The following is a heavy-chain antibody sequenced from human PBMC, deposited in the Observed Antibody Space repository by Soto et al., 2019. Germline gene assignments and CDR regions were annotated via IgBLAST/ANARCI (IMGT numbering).Heavy chain of an antibody. D-gene: IGHD2-2*01. CDR2: IIPIPDTT. J-gene: IGHJ6*02. CDR1: GGTFSSYA. CDR3: ARSQGSSTSLEIYYYYYYGMDV. Sequence: QVQLVQSGAEVKKPGSSVKVSCKASGGTFSSYAISWVRQAPGQGLEWMGGIIPIPDTTNYAQKFQARITITADESTSTAYMELSSLRSEDTAVYYCARSQGSSTSLEIYYYYYYGMDVWGQGTTVTVSS. V-gene: IGHV1-69*01.